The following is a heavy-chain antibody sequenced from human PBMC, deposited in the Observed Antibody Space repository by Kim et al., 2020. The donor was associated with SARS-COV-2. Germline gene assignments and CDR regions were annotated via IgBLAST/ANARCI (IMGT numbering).Heavy chain of an antibody. J-gene: IGHJ4*02. CDR3: ARGGVTFEY. D-gene: IGHD2-21*02. Sequence: WYNDYAVSVKSRITLTPDTSKNQFSLQLNSVTPEDTAVYYCARGGVTFEYWGQGTLVTVSS. V-gene: IGHV6-1*01. CDR2: WYN.